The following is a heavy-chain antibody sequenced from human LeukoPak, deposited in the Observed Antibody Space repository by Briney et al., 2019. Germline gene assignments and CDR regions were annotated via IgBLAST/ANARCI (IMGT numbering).Heavy chain of an antibody. CDR2: ISAYNGNT. CDR3: ARGARWELLIYFYYYMDV. CDR1: GYTFTSYG. D-gene: IGHD1-26*01. J-gene: IGHJ6*03. V-gene: IGHV1-18*01. Sequence: ASVKVSCKASGYTFTSYGISWVRQAPGQGLEWMGWISAYNGNTNYAQKLQGRVTMTRDTSISTAYMELSRPRSDDTAVYYCARGARWELLIYFYYYMDVWGKGTTVTISS.